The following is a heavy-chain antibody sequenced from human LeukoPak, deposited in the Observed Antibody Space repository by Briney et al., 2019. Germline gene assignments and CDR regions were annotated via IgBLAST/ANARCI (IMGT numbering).Heavy chain of an antibody. D-gene: IGHD3-22*01. CDR1: GFIFSSYG. J-gene: IGHJ3*02. V-gene: IGHV3-30*03. CDR3: ARDCRQSGNYFSPGAFHI. CDR2: ISSDGRTT. Sequence: GGSLRLSCVASGFIFSSYGIHWVRHPPSKGLEWESFISSDGRTTYYADSLKDRFTISRDNSKNTLHLLMSSLSADDTAVFYCARDCRQSGNYFSPGAFHIWGQGTRVTVS.